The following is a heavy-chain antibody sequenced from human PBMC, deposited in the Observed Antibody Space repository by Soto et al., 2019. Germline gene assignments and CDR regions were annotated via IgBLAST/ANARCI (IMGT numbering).Heavy chain of an antibody. J-gene: IGHJ5*02. Sequence: QVQLQESGPGLVKPSETLSLTCTVSGGSINSFYWSWIRQPPGKGLEWIGNIYYSGSTNSNPSLMCRVTISLDTSNNLFSLKLSSVTAADTAVYFCARRGGGSGLFDPWGQGTLVTVSS. CDR1: GGSINSFY. CDR3: ARRGGGSGLFDP. V-gene: IGHV4-59*08. CDR2: IYYSGST. D-gene: IGHD2-15*01.